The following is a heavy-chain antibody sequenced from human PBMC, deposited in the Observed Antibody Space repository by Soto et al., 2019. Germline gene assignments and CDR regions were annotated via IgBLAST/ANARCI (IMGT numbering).Heavy chain of an antibody. CDR2: INPNSGGT. V-gene: IGHV1-2*02. CDR1: GYTFTGYY. D-gene: IGHD3-22*01. CDR3: AREFAYYYDSSGSL. J-gene: IGHJ4*02. Sequence: ASVKVSCKASGYTFTGYYMHWVRQAPGQGLEWMGWINPNSGGTNYAQKFQGRLTMTRDTSISTAYMELSRLRSDDTAVYYCAREFAYYYDSSGSLWGQGTLVTVSS.